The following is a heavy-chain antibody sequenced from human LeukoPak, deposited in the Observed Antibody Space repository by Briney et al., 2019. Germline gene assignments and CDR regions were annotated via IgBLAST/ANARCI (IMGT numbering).Heavy chain of an antibody. V-gene: IGHV4-61*02. CDR1: GGSISSGSYY. CDR3: ARETATITLGAFDI. CDR2: IYTSGST. J-gene: IGHJ3*02. D-gene: IGHD5-24*01. Sequence: SETLSLTCTVSGGSISSGSYYWSWIRQPAGKGLEWIGRIYTSGSTNYNPSLKSRVTISVDTSKNQFSLKLSSVTAADTAVYYCARETATITLGAFDIWGQGTMVTVSS.